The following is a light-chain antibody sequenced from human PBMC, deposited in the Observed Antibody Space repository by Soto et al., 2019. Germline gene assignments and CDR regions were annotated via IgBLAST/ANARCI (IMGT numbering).Light chain of an antibody. Sequence: EIVMTQSPATLSVSPGERATLSCRASQSVSSNLAWYQQKPGQAPRLLIYGASTSATGIPARFSGSGSGTEFTLTISSLQSEDFAVYYCQHYNNWPPVTFGQGTKLEIK. CDR3: QHYNNWPPVT. CDR2: GAS. V-gene: IGKV3-15*01. J-gene: IGKJ2*01. CDR1: QSVSSN.